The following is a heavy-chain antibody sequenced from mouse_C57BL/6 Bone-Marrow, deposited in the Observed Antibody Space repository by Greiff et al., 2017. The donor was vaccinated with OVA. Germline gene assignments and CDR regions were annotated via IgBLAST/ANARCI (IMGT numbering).Heavy chain of an antibody. V-gene: IGHV1-15*01. CDR2: IDPETGGT. CDR3: TKAYYSNYGAY. D-gene: IGHD2-5*01. J-gene: IGHJ3*01. CDR1: GYTFTDYE. Sequence: QVQLQQSGAELVRPGASVTLSCKASGYTFTDYEMHWVKQTPVHGLEWIGAIDPETGGTAYNQKFKGKAILTADKSSSTAYMELRSLTSEDSAVYYCTKAYYSNYGAYWGQGTLGTVSA.